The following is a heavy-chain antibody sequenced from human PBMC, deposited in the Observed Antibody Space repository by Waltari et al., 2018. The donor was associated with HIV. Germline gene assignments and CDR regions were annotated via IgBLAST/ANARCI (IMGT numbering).Heavy chain of an antibody. CDR3: ARGITTLGESDY. V-gene: IGHV1-46*01. D-gene: IGHD3-10*02. CDR2: INPSGVST. Sequence: QVQLVQSGAEVKKPGASVKVSCKASGYTFTSYYMHWVRKAPGQGLEWMGIINPSGVSTSYAQKFQGRVTMTRDTSTSTVYMELSSLRSEDTAVYYCARGITTLGESDYWGQGTLVTVSS. J-gene: IGHJ4*02. CDR1: GYTFTSYY.